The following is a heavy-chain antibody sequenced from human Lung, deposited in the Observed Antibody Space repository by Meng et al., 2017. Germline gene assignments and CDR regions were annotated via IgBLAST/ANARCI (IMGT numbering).Heavy chain of an antibody. CDR2: ISIIGHNT. CDR3: AKEEVPNDY. D-gene: IGHD1-1*01. CDR1: GFTFSNSA. Sequence: EGQLLESGGGWVQPGGSLRLSCAVSGFTFSNSAMSWVRQAPGKGLEWVSGISIIGHNTYYADSVKGRFTISRDNSRNTLYLQMNSLRAEDTAIYYCAKEEVPNDYWGQGTLVTVSS. J-gene: IGHJ4*02. V-gene: IGHV3-23*01.